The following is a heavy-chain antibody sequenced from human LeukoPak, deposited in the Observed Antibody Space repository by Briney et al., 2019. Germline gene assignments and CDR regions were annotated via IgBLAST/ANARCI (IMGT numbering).Heavy chain of an antibody. V-gene: IGHV3-48*03. CDR3: ARAAAGTDYFDY. Sequence: PGGSLRLSCAASGFTFSSYEMNWVRQAPGKGLEWVSYISSSGSTIYYADSVKGRFTNSRDNAKNSLYLQMNSLRAEDTAVYYCARAAAGTDYFDYWGQGTLVTVSS. CDR1: GFTFSSYE. CDR2: ISSSGSTI. D-gene: IGHD6-13*01. J-gene: IGHJ4*02.